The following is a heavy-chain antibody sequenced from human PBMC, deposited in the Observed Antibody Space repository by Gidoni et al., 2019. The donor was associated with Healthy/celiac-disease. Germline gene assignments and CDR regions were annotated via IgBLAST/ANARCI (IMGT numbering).Heavy chain of an antibody. V-gene: IGHV6-1*01. Sequence: QVQLQQSGPGLVKPSQPLSLTCAISGASVSSNSAPCNWIRQPPSRGLEWLGRTYYRSKWYNDYAVSVKSRITINPDTSKNQFSLQLNSVTPEDTAVYYCARVNRESYDFWSGAYYYMDVWGKGTTVTVSS. D-gene: IGHD3-3*01. CDR3: ARVNRESYDFWSGAYYYMDV. CDR1: GASVSSNSAP. CDR2: TYYRSKWYN. J-gene: IGHJ6*03.